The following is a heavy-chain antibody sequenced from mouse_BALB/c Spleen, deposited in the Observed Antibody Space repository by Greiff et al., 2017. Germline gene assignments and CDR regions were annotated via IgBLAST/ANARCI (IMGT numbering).Heavy chain of an antibody. Sequence: VQLQQSGAELVRSGASVKLSCTASGFNIKDYYMHWVKQRPEQGLEWIGWIDPENGDTEYAPKFQGKATMTADTSSNTAYLQLSSLTSEDTAVYYCSSYYGSSLYYYAMDYWGQGTSVTVSS. CDR3: SSYYGSSLYYYAMDY. J-gene: IGHJ4*01. V-gene: IGHV14-4*02. CDR1: GFNIKDYY. CDR2: IDPENGDT. D-gene: IGHD1-1*01.